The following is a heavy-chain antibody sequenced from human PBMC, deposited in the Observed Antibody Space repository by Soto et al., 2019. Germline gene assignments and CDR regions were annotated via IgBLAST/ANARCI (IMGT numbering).Heavy chain of an antibody. Sequence: QVQLVQSGAEVKKPGASVKVSCKASGYTFTSYDINWVRQATGQGLEWMGWMNPNSGNTGYAQKFQGRVTMTRNTSISTAYMELSSLRSEDTAVYYCARSTTGTIPHYYYYYGMGVWGQGTTVTVSS. D-gene: IGHD1-1*01. CDR1: GYTFTSYD. CDR3: ARSTTGTIPHYYYYYGMGV. CDR2: MNPNSGNT. J-gene: IGHJ6*02. V-gene: IGHV1-8*01.